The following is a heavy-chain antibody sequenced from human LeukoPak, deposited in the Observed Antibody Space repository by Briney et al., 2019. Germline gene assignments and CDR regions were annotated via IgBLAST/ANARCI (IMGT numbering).Heavy chain of an antibody. D-gene: IGHD3-9*01. CDR1: GGSISSYY. J-gene: IGHJ4*02. V-gene: IGHV4-59*01. CDR2: IYYSGST. CDR3: ARGIGDILTGFDY. Sequence: PSETLSLTCTVSGGSISSYYWSWIRQPPGKGLEWIGYIYYSGSTNYNPSLKSRVTISVDTSKNQFSLKLSSVTAADTAVYYCARGIGDILTGFDYWGQGTLVTVSS.